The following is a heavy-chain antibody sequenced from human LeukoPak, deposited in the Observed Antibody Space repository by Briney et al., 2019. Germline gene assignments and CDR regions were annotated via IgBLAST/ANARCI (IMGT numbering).Heavy chain of an antibody. V-gene: IGHV1-46*01. CDR3: ARGSSSGVCYDY. D-gene: IGHD2-8*01. Sequence: ASVKVSCKASGYTFTGYYMHWVRQAPGQGLEWMGIINPSGGSTSYAQKFQGRVTMTRDMSTSTVYMELSSLRSEDTAVYYCARGSSSGVCYDYWGQGTLVTVSS. CDR1: GYTFTGYY. J-gene: IGHJ4*02. CDR2: INPSGGST.